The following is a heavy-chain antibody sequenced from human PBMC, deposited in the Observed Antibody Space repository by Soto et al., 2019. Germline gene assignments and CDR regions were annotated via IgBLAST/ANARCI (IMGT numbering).Heavy chain of an antibody. J-gene: IGHJ4*02. D-gene: IGHD2-8*02. CDR1: GFPFSTYA. CDR3: ARGRGLYVYDQ. CDR2: ISGSGAGT. Sequence: GGSLRLSCAASGFPFSTYAMSWVRQAPGKGLEWVSVISGSGAGTYYADSVKGRFTISRDNSKDTLDLQLNSLRGEDTAVYYCARGRGLYVYDQWGRGTLVTVSS. V-gene: IGHV3-23*01.